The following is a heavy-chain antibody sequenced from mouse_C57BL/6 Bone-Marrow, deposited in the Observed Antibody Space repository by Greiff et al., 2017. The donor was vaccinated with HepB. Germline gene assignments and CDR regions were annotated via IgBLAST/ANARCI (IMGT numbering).Heavy chain of an antibody. D-gene: IGHD1-1*01. CDR3: ARGITTVPWFAY. J-gene: IGHJ3*01. CDR2: IYPRSGNT. V-gene: IGHV1-81*01. CDR1: GYTFTSYG. Sequence: VKLKQSGAELARPGASVKLSCKASGYTFTSYGISWVKQRTGQGLEWIGEIYPRSGNTYYNEKFKGKATLTADKSSSTAYMELRSLTSEDSAVYFCARGITTVPWFAYWGQGTLVTVSA.